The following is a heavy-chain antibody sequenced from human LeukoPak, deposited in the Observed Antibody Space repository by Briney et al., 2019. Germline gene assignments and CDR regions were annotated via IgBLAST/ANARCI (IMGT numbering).Heavy chain of an antibody. CDR1: GFTFSSYS. Sequence: PGGSLRLSCAASGFTFSSYSMNWVRQAPGKGLEWVSSISSSSSYIYYADSVKGRFTISRDNAKNSLYLQMNSLRAEDTAVYYCARGSPYCSGGSCYSEGMAFDIWGQGTMVTVSS. V-gene: IGHV3-21*01. J-gene: IGHJ3*02. CDR3: ARGSPYCSGGSCYSEGMAFDI. CDR2: ISSSSSYI. D-gene: IGHD2-15*01.